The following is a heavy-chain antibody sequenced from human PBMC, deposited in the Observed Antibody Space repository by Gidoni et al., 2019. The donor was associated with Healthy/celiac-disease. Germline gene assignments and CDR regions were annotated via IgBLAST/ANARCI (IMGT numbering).Heavy chain of an antibody. CDR3: AHRRVPNSYYDILTGYDYFDY. D-gene: IGHD3-9*01. J-gene: IGHJ4*02. Sequence: QITLKESGPTLVKPTQTLTLTCTFSGFSLSTRGVGVGWIRQPPGKALEWLALIYWNDDKRYSPSLKSRLTITKDTSKNQVVLTMTNMDPVDTATYYCAHRRVPNSYYDILTGYDYFDYWGQGTLVTVSS. V-gene: IGHV2-5*01. CDR2: IYWNDDK. CDR1: GFSLSTRGVG.